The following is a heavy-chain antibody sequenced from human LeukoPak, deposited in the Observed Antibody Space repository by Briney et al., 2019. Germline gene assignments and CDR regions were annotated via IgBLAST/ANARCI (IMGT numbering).Heavy chain of an antibody. CDR2: ISGSGTYT. J-gene: IGHJ4*02. V-gene: IGHV3-23*01. CDR1: GFTFNNYA. CDR3: AKDQRLRPQYYFDS. Sequence: PGGSLRLSCLASGFTFNNYAMFWVRQTPGKGLEWVSGISGSGTYTYYAGSVKGRFTISRDNSKNMLYLQMNSLRAEDTAVFYCAKDQRLRPQYYFDSWGQGTLVTVSS.